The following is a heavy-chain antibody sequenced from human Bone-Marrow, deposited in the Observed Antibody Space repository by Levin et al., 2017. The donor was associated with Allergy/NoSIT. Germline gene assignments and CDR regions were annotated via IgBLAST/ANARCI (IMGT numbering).Heavy chain of an antibody. D-gene: IGHD6-19*01. CDR1: GFRFSGYW. Sequence: TGGSLRLSCAASGFRFSGYWMSWVRQAPGKGLEWVANIKEYGREEYYVDSVKGRFTISRDNAKNSLYLQMSSLRAEDTAVYYCARAYSSGWYKYYMDVWGKGTTVTVSS. CDR3: ARAYSSGWYKYYMDV. J-gene: IGHJ6*03. CDR2: IKEYGREE. V-gene: IGHV3-7*04.